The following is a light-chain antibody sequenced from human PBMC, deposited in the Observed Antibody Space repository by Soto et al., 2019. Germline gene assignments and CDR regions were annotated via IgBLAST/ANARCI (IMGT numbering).Light chain of an antibody. CDR1: SSDVGVYNY. J-gene: IGLJ1*01. V-gene: IGLV2-14*03. CDR2: DVS. Sequence: QSALTQPASVSGSPGQSITISCTGTSSDVGVYNYVSWYQQHPDKAPKLIIYDVSNRPSGVSNRFSGSKSGNTASLTISGLQAEDEADYYCSSYTSSSTKVFGTGTKVTVL. CDR3: SSYTSSSTKV.